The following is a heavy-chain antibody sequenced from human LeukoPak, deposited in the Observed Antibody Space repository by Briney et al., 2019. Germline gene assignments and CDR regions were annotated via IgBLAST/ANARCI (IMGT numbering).Heavy chain of an antibody. J-gene: IGHJ4*02. Sequence: NPSQTLSLTCTVSGGSTSSGSYYWSWIRQPPGKGLEWIGEINHTGSTNFNPSLKSRVDISVDTSKNQFSLKLSSVTAADTARYYCARRPRNSGTDDGPSGLDYWGQGILVTVSS. D-gene: IGHD1-26*01. V-gene: IGHV4-39*07. CDR3: ARRPRNSGTDDGPSGLDY. CDR1: GGSTSSGSYY. CDR2: INHTGST.